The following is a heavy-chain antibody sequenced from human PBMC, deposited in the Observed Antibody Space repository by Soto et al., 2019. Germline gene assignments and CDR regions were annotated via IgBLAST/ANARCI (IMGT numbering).Heavy chain of an antibody. CDR2: ISGSGGST. V-gene: IGHV3-23*01. CDR3: AKNYGDYVWWFDP. Sequence: EVQLLESGGGLVQPGGSLRLSCAASGFTFSSYAMSWVRQAPGKGLEGVSAISGSGGSTYYADSVKGRFTISRDNSKNTLYLEMNSLRAEDTAVYYCAKNYGDYVWWFDPWGQGTLVTVSS. CDR1: GFTFSSYA. J-gene: IGHJ5*02. D-gene: IGHD4-17*01.